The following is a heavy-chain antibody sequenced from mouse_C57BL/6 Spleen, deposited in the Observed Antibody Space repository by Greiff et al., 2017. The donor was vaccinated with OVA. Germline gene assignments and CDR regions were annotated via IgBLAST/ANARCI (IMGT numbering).Heavy chain of an antibody. CDR1: GYTFTSYW. CDR3: ARTLLSYFDY. CDR2: IDPSDSYT. Sequence: QVQLQQPGAELVMPGASVKLSCKASGYTFTSYWMHWVKQRPGQGLEWIGEIDPSDSYTNYNQQFKGKSTLPVDKSSSTSYMQLSSLTSEDSAVYCCARTLLSYFDYWGQGTTLTVSS. V-gene: IGHV1-69*01. J-gene: IGHJ2*01. D-gene: IGHD3-3*01.